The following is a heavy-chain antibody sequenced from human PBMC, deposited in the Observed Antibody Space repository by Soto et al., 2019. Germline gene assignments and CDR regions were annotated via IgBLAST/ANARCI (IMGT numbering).Heavy chain of an antibody. D-gene: IGHD2-21*02. CDR3: AKDGVDVVVTATEEYFQH. CDR2: ISGSGGST. CDR1: GFTFSSYA. Sequence: GGSLRLSCAASGFTFSSYAMSWVRQAPGKGLEWVSAISGSGGSTYYADSVKGRFTISRDNSKNTLYLQMNSLRAEDTAVYYCAKDGVDVVVTATEEYFQHWGQGTLVTVSS. J-gene: IGHJ1*01. V-gene: IGHV3-23*01.